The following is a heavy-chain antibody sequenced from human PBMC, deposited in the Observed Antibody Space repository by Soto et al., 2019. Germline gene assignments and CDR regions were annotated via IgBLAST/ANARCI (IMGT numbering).Heavy chain of an antibody. J-gene: IGHJ4*02. Sequence: QVQLVQSGAEVKKPGASVKVSCKASGYTFTSXDXXXXXXXXXXGVECIGWMRHNGANTGYAQKFQGRVTMTRNTXXXXXXXXXXXXXXXXXXXXXXXXXXXXXXVDYWGQGTLVTVSS. CDR1: GYTFTSXD. CDR2: MRHNGANT. V-gene: IGHV1-8*01. CDR3: XXXXXXXXVDY.